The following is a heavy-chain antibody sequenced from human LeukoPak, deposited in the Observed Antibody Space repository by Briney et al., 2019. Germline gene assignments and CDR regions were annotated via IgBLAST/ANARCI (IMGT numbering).Heavy chain of an antibody. CDR2: IKQDGNKK. Sequence: GGSLRLSCAASGFTFSNAWMTWVRQAPGKGLEWVANIKQDGNKKSYVDSVKGRFTISRDNAKNSLYLQMNSLRAEDTAIYYCTRVGYIDEGIDYWGQGTLVTVSS. CDR1: GFTFSNAW. D-gene: IGHD5-24*01. J-gene: IGHJ4*02. V-gene: IGHV3-7*04. CDR3: TRVGYIDEGIDY.